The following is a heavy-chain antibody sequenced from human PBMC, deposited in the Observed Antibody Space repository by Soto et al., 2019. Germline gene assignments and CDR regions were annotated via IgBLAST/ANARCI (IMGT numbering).Heavy chain of an antibody. V-gene: IGHV3-23*01. CDR1: GFTFSNYA. D-gene: IGHD6-13*01. CDR2: ISGSGGRS. CDR3: AKAYCVGSSEQPYSFDY. Sequence: EVQQLDSGGGLVQPGGSLRLSCAASGFTFSNYAMTWVRQGPWKGLESVSGISGSGGRSYYADSVTGRFTISRDNSKSTLYLQMNSLRAEDTGVYYCAKAYCVGSSEQPYSFDYWGQGTLVSVSS. J-gene: IGHJ4*02.